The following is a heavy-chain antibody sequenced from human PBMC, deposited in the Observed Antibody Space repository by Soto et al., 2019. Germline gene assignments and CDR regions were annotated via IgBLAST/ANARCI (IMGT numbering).Heavy chain of an antibody. CDR1: GFTFTTYT. J-gene: IGHJ4*02. CDR2: ISGSGATT. V-gene: IGHV3-23*01. Sequence: EVQLMESGGGLVQPGGSLRLSCIAYGFTFTTYTMTWVRQAPGKGLEWVSGISGSGATTDYADSVRGRFTASRDNSKNTLYLQMNSLRVEDTAVYYCAKILVYYDSRDSRGGYWGQGTLVTVSS. CDR3: AKILVYYDSRDSRGGY. D-gene: IGHD3-22*01.